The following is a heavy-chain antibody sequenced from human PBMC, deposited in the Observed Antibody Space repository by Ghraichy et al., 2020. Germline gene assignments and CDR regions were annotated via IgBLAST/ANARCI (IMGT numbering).Heavy chain of an antibody. D-gene: IGHD1-1*01. CDR1: GGSISSSSYY. Sequence: SQTLSLTCTVSGGSISSSSYYWGWIRQPPGKGLEWIGSIYYSGSTYYNPSLKSRVTISVDTSKNQFSLKLSSVTAADTAVYYCARHGDRDSTTNFDYWGQGTLVTVSS. CDR3: ARHGDRDSTTNFDY. V-gene: IGHV4-39*01. CDR2: IYYSGST. J-gene: IGHJ4*02.